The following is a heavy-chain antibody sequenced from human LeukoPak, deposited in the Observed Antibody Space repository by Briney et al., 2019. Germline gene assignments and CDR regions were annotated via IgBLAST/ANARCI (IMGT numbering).Heavy chain of an antibody. V-gene: IGHV1-2*02. J-gene: IGHJ3*02. CDR1: GYTFTGYY. Sequence: ASVKVSCKASGYTFTGYYMHWVRQAPGQGLEWMGWINPNSGGTNYAQKFQGRVTMTRDTSISTAYMELSRLRSDDTAVCYCARDFRYQLRIDAFDIWGQGTMVTVSS. CDR2: INPNSGGT. CDR3: ARDFRYQLRIDAFDI. D-gene: IGHD2-2*01.